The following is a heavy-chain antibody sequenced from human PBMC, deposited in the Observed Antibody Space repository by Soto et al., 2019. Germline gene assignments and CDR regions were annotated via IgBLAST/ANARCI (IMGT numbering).Heavy chain of an antibody. V-gene: IGHV1-69*13. CDR3: ARGRDIVGADY. J-gene: IGHJ4*02. CDR1: GYTFTSYG. D-gene: IGHD1-26*01. CDR2: IMPVFPTP. Sequence: SVKVSCKASGYTFTSYGISWVRQAPGQGLEWMGGIMPVFPTPDYAQKFQGRVTMTGDESTSTAYMELSSLRSEDTAVYYCARGRDIVGADYWGQGTLVTVSS.